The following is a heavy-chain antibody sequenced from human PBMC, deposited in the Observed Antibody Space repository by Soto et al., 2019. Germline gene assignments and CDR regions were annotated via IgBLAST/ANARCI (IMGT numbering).Heavy chain of an antibody. Sequence: QVQLVQSGAEVKKPGSSVKVSCKASGGTFSSYAISWVRQAPGQGLEWMGGIIPIFGTANYAQKFQGRVTITANKCTSTAYMEISSLRSEDTAVYYCASSLNYYDSSGYYGSENPFDYWGQGTLVTVSS. CDR3: ASSLNYYDSSGYYGSENPFDY. CDR1: GGTFSSYA. J-gene: IGHJ4*02. D-gene: IGHD3-22*01. V-gene: IGHV1-69*06. CDR2: IIPIFGTA.